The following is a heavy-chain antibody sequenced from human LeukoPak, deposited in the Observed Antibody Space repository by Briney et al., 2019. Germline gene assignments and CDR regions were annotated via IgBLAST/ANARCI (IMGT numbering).Heavy chain of an antibody. CDR2: IDTNTGNP. J-gene: IGHJ6*02. D-gene: IGHD6-13*01. CDR1: GYTLTDYA. Sequence: ASVKDSCKASGYTLTDYALNWVRQAPGQGLEWMGWIDTNTGNPTYAQGFTGRFVFSLDTSVSTAYLQISSLKAEDTAVYYCARDQHRSSHYYYYYGMDVWGQGTTVTVSS. CDR3: ARDQHRSSHYYYYYGMDV. V-gene: IGHV7-4-1*02.